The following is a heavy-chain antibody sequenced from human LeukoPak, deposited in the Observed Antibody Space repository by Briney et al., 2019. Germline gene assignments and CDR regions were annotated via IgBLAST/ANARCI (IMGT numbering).Heavy chain of an antibody. CDR1: GYSFTSYW. CDR3: ATLYTGSDHLSDY. D-gene: IGHD5-12*01. Sequence: PGESLRISCKGSGYSFTSYWINWGRQLPGKGLEWVAIIYPGDSDTRYSPSFQGQVTISADKSISTAYLQWGSLKASDTAMYYCATLYTGSDHLSDYWGQGTLVTVSS. V-gene: IGHV5-51*01. J-gene: IGHJ4*02. CDR2: IYPGDSDT.